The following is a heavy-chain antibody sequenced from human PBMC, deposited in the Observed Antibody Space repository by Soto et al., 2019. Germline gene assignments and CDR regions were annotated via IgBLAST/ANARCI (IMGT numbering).Heavy chain of an antibody. CDR3: ARGSDYDFYYYCYMDV. J-gene: IGHJ6*03. CDR2: TYYRSKWYN. D-gene: IGHD4-17*01. V-gene: IGHV6-1*01. Sequence: SQTLSLTCAISGDSVFSNNAAWNWIRQSPSRGLEWLGRTYYRSKWYNDYAVSVKSRITINPDTSKNQFSLHLNSVTPEDTAVYYCARGSDYDFYYYCYMDVWDKGTTVTVSS. CDR1: GDSVFSNNAA.